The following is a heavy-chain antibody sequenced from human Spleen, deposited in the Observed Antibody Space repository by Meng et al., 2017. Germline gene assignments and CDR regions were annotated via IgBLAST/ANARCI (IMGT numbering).Heavy chain of an antibody. CDR1: GGSFSGYY. D-gene: IGHD4-11*01. CDR3: ARGGMSPTVMSDY. CDR2: INHSGST. Sequence: QVQLQQWGAGRLKPSETLSCTCAVYGGSFSGYYWSWIRQPPGKGLEWIGEINHSGSTNYNPSLKSRVTISVDTSKNQFSLKLSSVTAADTAVYYCARGGMSPTVMSDYWGQGTLVTVSS. J-gene: IGHJ4*02. V-gene: IGHV4-34*01.